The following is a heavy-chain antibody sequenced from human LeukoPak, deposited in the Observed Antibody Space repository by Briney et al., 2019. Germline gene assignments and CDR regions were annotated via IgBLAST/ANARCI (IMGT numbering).Heavy chain of an antibody. CDR1: GFTFSSYG. D-gene: IGHD1-26*01. Sequence: PGGSLRLSCAASGFTFSSYGMHWVRQAPGKGLEWVANIKQDGSEKYYVDSVKGRFTISRDNAKNSLYLQMNSLRAEDTAVYYCAREGYGWELFGGYYFDYWGQGTLVTVSS. V-gene: IGHV3-7*01. CDR3: AREGYGWELFGGYYFDY. J-gene: IGHJ4*02. CDR2: IKQDGSEK.